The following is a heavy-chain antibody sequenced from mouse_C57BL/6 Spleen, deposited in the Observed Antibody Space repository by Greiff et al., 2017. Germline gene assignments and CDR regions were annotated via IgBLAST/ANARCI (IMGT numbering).Heavy chain of an antibody. CDR1: GYTFTSYW. Sequence: QVQLKQPGAELVMPGASVTLSCKASGYTFTSYWMHWVKQRPGQGLEWIGEIDPSDSYTNYNQKFKGKSTLTVDKSSSTAYMQISSLTSEDSAVYYGARGGAQAPYYFDYWGQGTTLTVSS. CDR2: IDPSDSYT. J-gene: IGHJ2*01. CDR3: ARGGAQAPYYFDY. V-gene: IGHV1-69*01. D-gene: IGHD3-2*02.